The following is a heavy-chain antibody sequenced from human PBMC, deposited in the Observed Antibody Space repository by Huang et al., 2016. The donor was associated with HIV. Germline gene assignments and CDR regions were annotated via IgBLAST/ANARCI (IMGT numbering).Heavy chain of an antibody. CDR3: ARGLRFCRGGDCFPTHFQH. V-gene: IGHV4-34*02. CDR2: INHSGST. J-gene: IGHJ1*01. CDR1: GGSFSGYQ. Sequence: QVRLEQWGAGLLKPSETLSLTCAVYGGSFSGYQWTGIRQSTGKGLEWIGEINHSGSTTYDPALKTRFTITGDMSKNQFSLKRTSLTVTDTAVYFCARGLRFCRGGDCFPTHFQHWSQG. D-gene: IGHD2-21*02.